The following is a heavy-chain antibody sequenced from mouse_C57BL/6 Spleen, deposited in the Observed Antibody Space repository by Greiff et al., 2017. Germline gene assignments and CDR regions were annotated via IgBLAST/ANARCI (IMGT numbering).Heavy chain of an antibody. CDR2: IYPRDGST. D-gene: IGHD4-1*02. V-gene: IGHV1-85*01. J-gene: IGHJ3*01. Sequence: VHLVESGPELVKPGASVKLSCKASGYTFTSYDINWVKQRPGQGLEWIGWIYPRDGSTKYNEKFKGKATLTVDTSSSTAYMELHSLTSEDSAVYFCAHNWAWFAYWGQGTLVTVSA. CDR1: GYTFTSYD. CDR3: AHNWAWFAY.